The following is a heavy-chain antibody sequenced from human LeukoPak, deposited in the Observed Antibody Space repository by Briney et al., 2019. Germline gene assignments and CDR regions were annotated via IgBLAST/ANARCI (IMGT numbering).Heavy chain of an antibody. Sequence: PSETLSLTCTVSGDSISSSSFFWGWIRQPPGKGLEWIGAVYSENTYYNPSLKSRVSISVDTSKNQFSLKLSSVTAADTAVYYCARAGWQWLRSPFDYWGQGTLVTVSS. CDR1: GDSISSSSFF. CDR2: VYSENT. CDR3: ARAGWQWLRSPFDY. J-gene: IGHJ4*02. V-gene: IGHV4-39*07. D-gene: IGHD5-12*01.